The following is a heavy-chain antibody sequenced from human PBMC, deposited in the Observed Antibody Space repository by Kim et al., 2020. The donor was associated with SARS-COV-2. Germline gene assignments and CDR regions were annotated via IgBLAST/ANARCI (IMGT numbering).Heavy chain of an antibody. J-gene: IGHJ4*02. V-gene: IGHV3-23*01. CDR1: GFTFSSYA. D-gene: IGHD3-3*01. CDR3: AKDQGAVIIRLTFDY. Sequence: GGSLRLSCAASGFTFSSYAMSWVRQAPGKGLEWVSAISGSGGSTYYADSVKGRFTISRDNSKNTLYLQMNSLRAEDTAVYYCAKDQGAVIIRLTFDYWGQGTLVTVSS. CDR2: ISGSGGST.